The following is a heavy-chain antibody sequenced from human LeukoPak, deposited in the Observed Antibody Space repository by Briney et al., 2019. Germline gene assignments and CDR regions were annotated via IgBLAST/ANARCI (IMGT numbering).Heavy chain of an antibody. J-gene: IGHJ6*03. Sequence: PGGSLRLSCAAPGFTFSSYSMNWVRQAPGKGLEWVSSISSSSSYIYYADSVKGRFTISRDNARNSLYLQMNSLRAEDTAVYYCAGPSNYYYYMDVWGKGTTVTVSS. CDR1: GFTFSSYS. D-gene: IGHD6-6*01. CDR3: AGPSNYYYYMDV. CDR2: ISSSSSYI. V-gene: IGHV3-21*01.